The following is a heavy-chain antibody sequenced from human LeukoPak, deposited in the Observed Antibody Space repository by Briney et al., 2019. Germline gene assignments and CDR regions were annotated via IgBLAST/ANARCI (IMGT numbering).Heavy chain of an antibody. V-gene: IGHV3-66*01. CDR3: AKGPGSYYYYMDV. J-gene: IGHJ6*03. CDR1: GFTVSSIY. D-gene: IGHD7-27*01. CDR2: IYSDGST. Sequence: GGSLRLSCAASGFTVSSIYMSWVRQAPGKGLEWVSAIYSDGSTYYADSVKGRFTISRDNSNNMLYLQMNSLRAEDTAVYYCAKGPGSYYYYMDVWGKGTTVTVSS.